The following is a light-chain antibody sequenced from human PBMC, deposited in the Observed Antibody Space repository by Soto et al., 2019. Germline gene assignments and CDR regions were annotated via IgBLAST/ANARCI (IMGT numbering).Light chain of an antibody. CDR2: GAS. J-gene: IGKJ1*01. CDR3: QQYGSSPPKT. Sequence: EIVLTQSPGTLSLSPGERATLSCRASQSVSSSYLAWYQRKPGQAPRLLIYGASSRATGIPDRFSGSGSGTDFTLTISRLEPEDFAVYYCQQYGSSPPKTFGQGTMVDIK. CDR1: QSVSSSY. V-gene: IGKV3-20*01.